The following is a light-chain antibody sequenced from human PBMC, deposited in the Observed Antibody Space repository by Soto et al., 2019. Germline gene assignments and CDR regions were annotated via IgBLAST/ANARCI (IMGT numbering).Light chain of an antibody. CDR2: AAS. CDR3: NQTYNTPPWT. V-gene: IGKV1-39*01. Sequence: DIQMTQSPSSLSASVGDRVTITCRASQSISSYLNWYQQKPGKAPKLLIYAASSLQSGVPSRFSGSGSGTDFTLTISSLQHEDLTTYYCNQTYNTPPWTFCQGTKVEIK. J-gene: IGKJ1*01. CDR1: QSISSY.